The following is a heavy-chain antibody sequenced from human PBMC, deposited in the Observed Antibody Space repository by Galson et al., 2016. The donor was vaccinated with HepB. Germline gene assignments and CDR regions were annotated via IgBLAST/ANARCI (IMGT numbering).Heavy chain of an antibody. CDR2: IYQSGDT. CDR1: GASITSGRFS. Sequence: TLSLTCTVSGASITSGRFSWGWLRLSPGKGLEWIGYIYQSGDTYYTPSLMSRVSISLDRSPNRFSLRLESLTAADPPLYYCARGSYYPGSVSRFDSWGQGTLVTVSS. V-gene: IGHV4-30-2*06. D-gene: IGHD3-10*01. J-gene: IGHJ4*02. CDR3: ARGSYYPGSVSRFDS.